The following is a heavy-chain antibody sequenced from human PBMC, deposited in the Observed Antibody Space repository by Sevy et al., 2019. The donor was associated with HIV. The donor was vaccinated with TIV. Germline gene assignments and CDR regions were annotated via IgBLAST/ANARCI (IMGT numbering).Heavy chain of an antibody. CDR2: ISFDATNK. CDR3: ANKGGSRPNDAFDT. Sequence: GGSLRLSCAASGFTFNRYSMHWVRQAPGKGLEWVATISFDATNKHYPDSVKGRFTISRDNFQNSLFLQMDSLRPEDTAVYYCANKGGSRPNDAFDTWGQGTMVTVSS. J-gene: IGHJ3*02. D-gene: IGHD3-10*01. CDR1: GFTFNRYS. V-gene: IGHV3-30-3*01.